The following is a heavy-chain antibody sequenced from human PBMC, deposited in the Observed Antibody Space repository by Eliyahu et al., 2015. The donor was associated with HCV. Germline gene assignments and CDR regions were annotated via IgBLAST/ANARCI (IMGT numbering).Heavy chain of an antibody. J-gene: IGHJ6*02. CDR3: ARAGLRYFDWLLKNYYYYGMDV. D-gene: IGHD3-9*01. V-gene: IGHV1-8*01. CDR2: MNPNSGNT. CDR1: GYTFTSYD. Sequence: QVQLVQSGAEVKKPGASVKVSCKASGYTFTSYDINWVRQATGQGLEWMGWMNPNSGNTGYAQKFQGRVTMTRNTSISTAYMELSSLRSEDTAVYYCARAGLRYFDWLLKNYYYYGMDVWGQGTTVTVSS.